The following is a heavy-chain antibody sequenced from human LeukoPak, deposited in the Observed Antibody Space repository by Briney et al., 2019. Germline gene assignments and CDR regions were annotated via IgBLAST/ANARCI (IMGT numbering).Heavy chain of an antibody. J-gene: IGHJ4*02. D-gene: IGHD4-23*01. V-gene: IGHV3-23*01. CDR1: GFALSSYA. CDR3: ARALRGYSSLYYFDY. CDR2: ISGSGGST. Sequence: GGSLRLSCAASGFALSSYAMSWVRQAPGEGVEWGSVISGSGGSTYYADSVKGRFIISRDNSKNTLYLQMNSLRAEDTAVYCCARALRGYSSLYYFDYWGQGTLVTVSS.